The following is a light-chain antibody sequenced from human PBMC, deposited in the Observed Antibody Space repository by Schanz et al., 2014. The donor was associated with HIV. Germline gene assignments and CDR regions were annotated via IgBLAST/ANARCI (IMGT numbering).Light chain of an antibody. J-gene: IGLJ2*01. CDR2: DNG. CDR3: GAWDSGRRAVV. CDR1: TSNIGDNY. V-gene: IGLV1-51*01. Sequence: QSVLTQPPSVSAAPGQKVTISCSGSTSNIGDNYVSWYQRFPGTAPKLLIYDNGRRASGIPDRFSASKSGTSASLDITGLQTGDEADYYCGAWDSGRRAVVFGGGTKLTVL.